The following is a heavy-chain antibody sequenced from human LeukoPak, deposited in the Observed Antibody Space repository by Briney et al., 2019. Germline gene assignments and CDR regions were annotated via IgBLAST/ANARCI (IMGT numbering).Heavy chain of an antibody. Sequence: GGSLRLSCAASGFTFSSYSMNWVRQAPGKGLEWVSSISSSSSYIYHADSVKGRFTISRDNAKNSLYLQMNSLRAEDTAVYYCARDTGRSRPYYFDYWGQGTLVTVSS. CDR2: ISSSSSYI. D-gene: IGHD1-1*01. CDR3: ARDTGRSRPYYFDY. CDR1: GFTFSSYS. V-gene: IGHV3-21*01. J-gene: IGHJ4*02.